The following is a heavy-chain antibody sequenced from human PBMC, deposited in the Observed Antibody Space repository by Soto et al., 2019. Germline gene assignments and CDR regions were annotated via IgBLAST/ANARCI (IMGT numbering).Heavy chain of an antibody. Sequence: PGGSLRLSCAASGFTFSSYAMSWVRQAPGKGLEWVSAISGSGGSTYYADSVKGRFTISRDNSKNTLYLQMNSLRAEDTAVYYCAKAAVLLWFGELSFFDYWGQGTLVTVSS. CDR3: AKAAVLLWFGELSFFDY. J-gene: IGHJ4*02. CDR1: GFTFSSYA. V-gene: IGHV3-23*01. CDR2: ISGSGGST. D-gene: IGHD3-10*01.